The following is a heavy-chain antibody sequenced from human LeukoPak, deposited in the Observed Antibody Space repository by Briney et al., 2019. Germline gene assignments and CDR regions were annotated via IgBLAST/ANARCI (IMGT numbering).Heavy chain of an antibody. CDR2: IYHTGST. V-gene: IGHV4-59*01. Sequence: SETLSLTCTVSGSSINVYYWSWIRQSPGKGLEWIGYIYHTGSTSYSPSLKSRVTISADTSQNQFSLKLSSVTAADTAVYYCASRKLGNDYWGQGTLVTVSS. D-gene: IGHD7-27*01. CDR3: ASRKLGNDY. J-gene: IGHJ4*02. CDR1: GSSINVYY.